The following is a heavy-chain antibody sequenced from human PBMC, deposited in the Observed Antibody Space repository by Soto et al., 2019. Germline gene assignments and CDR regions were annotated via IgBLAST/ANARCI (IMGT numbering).Heavy chain of an antibody. Sequence: GASVKVSCKASGYSFTSYGIGWVRQAPGQGPEWMGWISPYSGRTNYAQNVKGRVVMTTDISTNTVYLELRSLRSDDTAMYYCGRCRTDSYAMDVWGQGTTVTVS. CDR1: GYSFTSYG. J-gene: IGHJ6*02. CDR2: ISPYSGRT. D-gene: IGHD2-8*02. V-gene: IGHV1-18*01. CDR3: GRCRTDSYAMDV.